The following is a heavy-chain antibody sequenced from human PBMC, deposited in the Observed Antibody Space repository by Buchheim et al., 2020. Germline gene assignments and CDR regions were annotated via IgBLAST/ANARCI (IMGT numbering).Heavy chain of an antibody. J-gene: IGHJ6*03. V-gene: IGHV4-39*07. CDR1: GGSISSSSYY. Sequence: QLQLQESGPGLVKPSETLSLTCTVSGGSISSSSYYWGWIRQPPGKGLEWIGSIYYSGSTYYNPSLKSRVTISVDTSKNQFSLKLSSVTAADTAVYYCARTSGYCSSTSCYGYYYYYYMDVWGKGTT. CDR3: ARTSGYCSSTSCYGYYYYYYMDV. D-gene: IGHD2-2*01. CDR2: IYYSGST.